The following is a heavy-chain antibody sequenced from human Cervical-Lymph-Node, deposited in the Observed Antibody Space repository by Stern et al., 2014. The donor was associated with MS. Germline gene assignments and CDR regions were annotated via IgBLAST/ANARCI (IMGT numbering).Heavy chain of an antibody. D-gene: IGHD1-1*01. V-gene: IGHV1-69*01. CDR3: ARDNDDNGMDV. CDR2: IIPILGTT. CDR1: GDTFINFG. J-gene: IGHJ6*02. Sequence: QVQLMQSGAEVKKPGSSVKVSCTASGDTFINFGISWVRLAPGQGLEWMGGIIPILGTTEYIQRFQGKLTISPDESATTVYMELNSLRSDDTAVYYGARDNDDNGMDVWGQGTTVIVSS.